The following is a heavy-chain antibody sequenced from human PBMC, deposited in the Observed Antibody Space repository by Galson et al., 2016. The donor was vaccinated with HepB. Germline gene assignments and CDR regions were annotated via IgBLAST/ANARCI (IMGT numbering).Heavy chain of an antibody. CDR3: ATSPILRYFDWLRSQGHETFDY. D-gene: IGHD3-9*01. J-gene: IGHJ4*02. V-gene: IGHV3-21*01. CDR2: ISSSSSYI. Sequence: SLRLSCAASGFTFSSYSMNWVRQAPGKGLEWVSSISSSSSYIYYADSVKGRFTISRDNAKNSLYLQMNSLRAEDTAVYYCATSPILRYFDWLRSQGHETFDYGGQGTLVTVSS. CDR1: GFTFSSYS.